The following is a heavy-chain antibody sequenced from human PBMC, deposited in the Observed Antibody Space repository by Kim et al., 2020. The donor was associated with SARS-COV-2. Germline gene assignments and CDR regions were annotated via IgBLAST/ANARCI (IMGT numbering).Heavy chain of an antibody. CDR3: ARSFGYNYGMDV. J-gene: IGHJ6*02. D-gene: IGHD5-12*01. V-gene: IGHV1-69*13. CDR1: GGTFSSYA. Sequence: SVKVSCKASGGTFSSYAISWVRQAPGQGLEWMGGIIPIFGTANYAQKFQGRVTITADESTSTAYMELSSLRSEDTAVYYCARSFGYNYGMDVWGQGTTVTVSS. CDR2: IIPIFGTA.